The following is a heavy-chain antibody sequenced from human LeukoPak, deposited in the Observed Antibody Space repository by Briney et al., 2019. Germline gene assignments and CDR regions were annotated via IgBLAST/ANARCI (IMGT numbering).Heavy chain of an antibody. V-gene: IGHV1-24*01. J-gene: IGHJ4*02. CDR2: FDPEDGET. Sequence: ASVKVSCKVSGYTLTELSMHWVRQAPGKGLEWMGGFDPEDGETIYAQTFQGRVTITEDTSTDTAYMELSSLRSEDTAVYYCATRTTLRSGIDYWGQGTLVTVSS. D-gene: IGHD4-11*01. CDR1: GYTLTELS. CDR3: ATRTTLRSGIDY.